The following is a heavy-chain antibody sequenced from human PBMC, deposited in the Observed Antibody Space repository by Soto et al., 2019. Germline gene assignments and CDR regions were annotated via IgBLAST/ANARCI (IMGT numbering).Heavy chain of an antibody. J-gene: IGHJ5*01. CDR2: ISYRGST. D-gene: IGHD3-22*01. CDR1: AGSITTSY. Sequence: SETLSLTCTVSAGSITTSYWSWIRQPLGKALEWIGYISYRGSTNYNPSLKSRLTISIDTSKSQISLKLTSMTTADTAVYYCASLVIVGREVTTWSDSSGQAPLLTLS. V-gene: IGHV4-59*01. CDR3: ASLVIVGREVTTWSDS.